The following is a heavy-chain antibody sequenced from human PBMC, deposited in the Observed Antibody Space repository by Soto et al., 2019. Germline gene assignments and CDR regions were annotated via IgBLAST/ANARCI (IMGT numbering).Heavy chain of an antibody. CDR2: TNAGNGNT. Sequence: GASVKVSCKASGYSFTRYSIHWVRQAPGQSLEWMGWTNAGNGNTKYSQKFQGRVTITRDTSASTAYMELSSLRSEDKSVYYCGRDSKWDDTSVGMDVWGQVTKVTVSS. D-gene: IGHD1-26*01. CDR1: GYSFTRYS. CDR3: GRDSKWDDTSVGMDV. V-gene: IGHV1-3*01. J-gene: IGHJ6*02.